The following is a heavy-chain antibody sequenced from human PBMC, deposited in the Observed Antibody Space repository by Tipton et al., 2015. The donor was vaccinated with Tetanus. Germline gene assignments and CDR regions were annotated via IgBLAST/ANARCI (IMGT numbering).Heavy chain of an antibody. V-gene: IGHV3-9*01. CDR2: INWNSFSL. Sequence: SLRLSCAASGFKFDDHAMHWVRRLPGKGLEWVASINWNSFSLAYADSVKGRFIISRDNSISTLYLQMENLRAEDTAVYYCVRGGRGWVMYFHFDSWGQGTQVAVSS. CDR1: GFKFDDHA. J-gene: IGHJ4*02. D-gene: IGHD2-8*01. CDR3: VRGGRGWVMYFHFDS.